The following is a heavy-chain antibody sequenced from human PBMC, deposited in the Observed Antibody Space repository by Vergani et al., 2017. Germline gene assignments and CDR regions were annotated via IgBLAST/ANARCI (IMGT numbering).Heavy chain of an antibody. CDR1: GFSFNSYW. V-gene: IGHV3-74*03. J-gene: IGHJ5*01. Sequence: DVHLAESGGGFFQPGGSLRLSCSASGFSFNSYWMHWVRQVPGKGLFWVSRIKSDGSITAYADSGKGRFTISRDNAQNTLYLQMNSLRVEDTGVYYCARARCIETCYMSNWLDSWGQGTLVTVSS. CDR3: ARARCIETCYMSNWLDS. D-gene: IGHD3-9*01. CDR2: IKSDGSIT.